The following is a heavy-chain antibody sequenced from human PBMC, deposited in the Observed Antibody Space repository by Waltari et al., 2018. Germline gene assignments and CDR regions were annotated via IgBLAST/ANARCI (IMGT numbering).Heavy chain of an antibody. CDR2: IYSSGST. Sequence: QLQLQQSGPGLVTPSQTLSLACSLSGDSLNGSYYWNWVRQTAGEGLEWLGYIYSSGSTKYNPSLQSRATISIVNKTQFSLKLAAVTAADTAVYYCARSDVVVAPARNNYYFPMEVWGQGTTVTVSS. D-gene: IGHD2-21*01. V-gene: IGHV4-61*09. CDR3: ARSDVVVAPARNNYYFPMEV. J-gene: IGHJ6*03. CDR1: GDSLNGSYY.